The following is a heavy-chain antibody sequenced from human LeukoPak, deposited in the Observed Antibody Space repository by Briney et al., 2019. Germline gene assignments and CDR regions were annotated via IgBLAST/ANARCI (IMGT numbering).Heavy chain of an antibody. CDR1: GFTFSSYA. J-gene: IGHJ4*02. CDR3: AKTYYYDSSGHHFPVYFDY. CDR2: ISGSGGST. V-gene: IGHV3-23*01. D-gene: IGHD3-22*01. Sequence: GGSLRLSCAASGFTFSSYAMSWVRQAPGKGLEWVSAISGSGGSTYYADSVKGRFTISRDNSKNTLYLQMNSLRAEDTAVYYCAKTYYYDSSGHHFPVYFDYWGQGTLVTVSS.